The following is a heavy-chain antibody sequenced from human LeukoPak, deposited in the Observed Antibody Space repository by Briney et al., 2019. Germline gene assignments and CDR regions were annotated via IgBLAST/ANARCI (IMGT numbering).Heavy chain of an antibody. CDR3: ARDEGGYFQH. J-gene: IGHJ1*01. CDR2: IYYSGST. V-gene: IGHV4-39*07. CDR1: GGSISSSSYY. Sequence: SETLSLTCTVSGGSISSSSYYWGWIRQPPGKGLEWIGSIYYSGSTYYNPSLKSRVTISVDTSKNQFSLKLSSVTAADTAVYYCARDEGGYFQHWGQGTLVTVSS. D-gene: IGHD2-15*01.